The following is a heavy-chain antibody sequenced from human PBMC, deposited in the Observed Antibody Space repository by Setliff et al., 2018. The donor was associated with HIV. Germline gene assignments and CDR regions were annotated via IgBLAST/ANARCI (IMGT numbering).Heavy chain of an antibody. V-gene: IGHV1-18*01. CDR3: ARLASGGWPLEVFDI. D-gene: IGHD2-15*01. CDR2: ISAYNGNT. CDR1: GYTFTHYA. J-gene: IGHJ3*02. Sequence: ASVKVSCKASGYTFTHYAISWVRQAPGQGLEYLGWISAYNGNTNYAQKVQGRITMTTDASTSTVDVELRSLTSDDTAVYYCARLASGGWPLEVFDIWGQGTMVTVSS.